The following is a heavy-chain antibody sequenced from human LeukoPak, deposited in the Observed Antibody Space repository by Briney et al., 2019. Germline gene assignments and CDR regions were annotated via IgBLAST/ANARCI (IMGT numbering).Heavy chain of an antibody. CDR3: ARENCSSTSCRYNWFDP. V-gene: IGHV1-2*02. CDR1: GYTFTGYY. CDR2: INPNSGGT. Sequence: ASVKVSCKASGYTFTGYYMHWLRQAPEQGLEWMGWINPNSGGTNYAQKFQGRVTMTRDTSISTAYMELSRLRSDDTAVYYCARENCSSTSCRYNWFDPWGQGTLVTVSS. D-gene: IGHD2-2*01. J-gene: IGHJ5*02.